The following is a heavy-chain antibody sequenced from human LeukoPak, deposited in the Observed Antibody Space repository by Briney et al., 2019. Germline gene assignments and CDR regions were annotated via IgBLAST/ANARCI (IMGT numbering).Heavy chain of an antibody. CDR1: GFTVSSNY. Sequence: RGSLRLSCAASGFTVSSNYMSWVRQAPGKGLEWVSVIYSGGSTYYADSVKGRFTISRDNSKNTLYLQMNSLRAEDTAVYYCARDGIAGRFGEYSDYWGQGTLVTVSS. CDR3: ARDGIAGRFGEYSDY. CDR2: IYSGGST. D-gene: IGHD3-10*01. V-gene: IGHV3-66*02. J-gene: IGHJ4*02.